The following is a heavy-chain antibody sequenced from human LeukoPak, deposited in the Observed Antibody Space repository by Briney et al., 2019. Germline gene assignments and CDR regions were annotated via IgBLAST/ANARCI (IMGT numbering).Heavy chain of an antibody. CDR1: GFTFSSYS. J-gene: IGHJ6*02. D-gene: IGHD3-10*01. CDR3: ARALVLLWFGEEGYGMDV. CDR2: ISSSSSYI. Sequence: GGSLRLSCAASGFTFSSYSMNWVRQAPGKGLEWVSSISSSSSYIYYADSVKGRFTISRDNAKNSLYLQMNSLRAEDTAVYYCARALVLLWFGEEGYGMDVWGQGTTVTVSS. V-gene: IGHV3-21*01.